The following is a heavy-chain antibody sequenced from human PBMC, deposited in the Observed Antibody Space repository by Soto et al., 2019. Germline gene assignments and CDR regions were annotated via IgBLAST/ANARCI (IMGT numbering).Heavy chain of an antibody. Sequence: SETLSLTCTVSGGSISSYYWSWIRQPPGKGLEWIGYIYYSGSTNYNPSLKSRVTISVDTSKNQFSLKLSSVTAADTAVYNCARVSSFLAATGAFDIWGQGTMVTVSS. CDR1: GGSISSYY. D-gene: IGHD2-15*01. J-gene: IGHJ3*02. CDR2: IYYSGST. V-gene: IGHV4-59*01. CDR3: ARVSSFLAATGAFDI.